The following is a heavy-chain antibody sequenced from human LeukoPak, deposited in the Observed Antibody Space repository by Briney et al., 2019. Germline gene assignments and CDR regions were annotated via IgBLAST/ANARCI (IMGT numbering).Heavy chain of an antibody. CDR1: EFTSSATR. CDR3: AIFAGVVPGNLLL. CDR2: INKDATEK. Sequence: GGSLRLSCAASEFTSSATRMSPGRRPPGKGLEWVANINKDATEKEYVDSVKGRFIIFRDNAKNSVFLQLNSLRVEDTAVYYCAIFAGVVPGNLLLWGKGTTVIVSS. V-gene: IGHV3-7*01. D-gene: IGHD2-8*02. J-gene: IGHJ6*04.